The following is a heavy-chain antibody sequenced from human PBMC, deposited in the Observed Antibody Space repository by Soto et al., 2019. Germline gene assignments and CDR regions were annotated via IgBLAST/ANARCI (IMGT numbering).Heavy chain of an antibody. V-gene: IGHV3-20*04. CDR1: GFTFDDYG. CDR2: INWNGGST. Sequence: GGSLRLACAASGFTFDDYGMSWVRQAPGKGLEWVSGINWNGGSTGYADSVKGRFTISRDNAKNSLYLQMNSLRAEDTALYYCAREGYYGLGSPFVSYGMDVWGQGTTVTVS. CDR3: AREGYYGLGSPFVSYGMDV. D-gene: IGHD3-10*01. J-gene: IGHJ6*02.